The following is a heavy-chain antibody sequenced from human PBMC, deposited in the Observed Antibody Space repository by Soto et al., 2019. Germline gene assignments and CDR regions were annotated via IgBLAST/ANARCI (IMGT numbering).Heavy chain of an antibody. J-gene: IGHJ4*02. CDR1: GYIFTAYS. CDR2: INPNSGDT. Sequence: ASVEVSCKASGYIFTAYSMHWVRQAPGQGLEWLGWINPNSGDTIYAQTFQDRVTMTCDTSVSTAYLALSSLSSDDTALYYCAREASAVVSLDYWRQGTLVTVSS. CDR3: AREASAVVSLDY. D-gene: IGHD2-15*01. V-gene: IGHV1-2*02.